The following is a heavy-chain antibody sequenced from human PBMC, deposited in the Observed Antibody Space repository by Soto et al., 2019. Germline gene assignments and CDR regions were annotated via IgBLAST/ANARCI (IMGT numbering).Heavy chain of an antibody. D-gene: IGHD3-10*01. CDR3: AKDSEGSETPIGRFYYMDV. CDR1: GFTFDDYA. CDR2: ISWNSGSI. J-gene: IGHJ6*03. V-gene: IGHV3-9*01. Sequence: EVQLVESGGGLVQPGRSLRLSCAASGFTFDDYAMHWVRQAPGKGLEWVSGISWNSGSIGYADSVKGRFTISRDNAKNSLYLQMNSLRAEDTALYYCAKDSEGSETPIGRFYYMDVWGKGTTVTVSS.